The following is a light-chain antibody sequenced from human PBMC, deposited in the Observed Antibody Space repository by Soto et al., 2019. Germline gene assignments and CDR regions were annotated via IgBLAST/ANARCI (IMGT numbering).Light chain of an antibody. Sequence: QSVLTQPPSVSAAPGQTVTISCSGSSSNIENNYVSWYQQLPGTAPKLLIYDNNKRPSGIFDRFSGSKSGTSATLGITGLQTGDEADYDCGTWDSSLSADVFGTGTKVTVL. CDR3: GTWDSSLSADV. CDR2: DNN. V-gene: IGLV1-51*01. CDR1: SSNIENNY. J-gene: IGLJ1*01.